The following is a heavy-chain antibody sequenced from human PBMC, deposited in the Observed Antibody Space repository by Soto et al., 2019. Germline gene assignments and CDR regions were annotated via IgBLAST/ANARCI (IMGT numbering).Heavy chain of an antibody. CDR1: GFSMYDYG. J-gene: IGHJ5*02. CDR3: ARDFLSGKP. CDR2: ISSSSVI. Sequence: PWGSLRLSCVDSGFSMYDYGMNWVRQAPGKGLEWVSYISSSSVIYYADSVKGRFTISRDNAKNSVYLQMNRVRDEDTAVYYCARDFLSGKPWGQGTLVTVPQ. D-gene: IGHD3-10*01. V-gene: IGHV3-48*02.